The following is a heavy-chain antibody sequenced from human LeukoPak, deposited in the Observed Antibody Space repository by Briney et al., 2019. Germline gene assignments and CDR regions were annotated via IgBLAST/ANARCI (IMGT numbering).Heavy chain of an antibody. CDR2: ISAYNGNT. D-gene: IGHD1-1*01. J-gene: IGHJ5*02. CDR3: ARDNSMENTAWWFDP. CDR1: GYTFTSYG. V-gene: IGHV1-18*01. Sequence: ASVKVSCKASGYTFTSYGISWVRHAPGQGLELMGWISAYNGNTNYAQKLQGRVTMTTDTSTSTAYMELSSLTSEDTAVYHCARDNSMENTAWWFDPWGQGTLVIVSS.